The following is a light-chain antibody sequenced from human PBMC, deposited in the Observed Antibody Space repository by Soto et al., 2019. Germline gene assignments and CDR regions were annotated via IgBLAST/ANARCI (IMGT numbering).Light chain of an antibody. V-gene: IGLV2-14*01. Sequence: QSVLTQPAPVSGSPGQSITISCTGTSSDIGDYNYVSWYQQHPGKAPKLMIYEVSNRPSGISNRFSGSKSGNTASLTISGLQADDEADYYCSSYTSTSSYVFGTGTKLTVL. CDR3: SSYTSTSSYV. CDR1: SSDIGDYNY. J-gene: IGLJ1*01. CDR2: EVS.